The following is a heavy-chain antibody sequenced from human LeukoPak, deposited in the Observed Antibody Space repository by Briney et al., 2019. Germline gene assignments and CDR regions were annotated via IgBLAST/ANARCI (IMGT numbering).Heavy chain of an antibody. CDR3: AREFTIFGAFDI. CDR1: GGSISSGSYY. V-gene: IGHV4-61*02. CDR2: IYTSGGT. J-gene: IGHJ3*02. D-gene: IGHD3-3*01. Sequence: PSQTLSLTCTVSGGSISSGSYYWSWIRQPAGKGLGWIGRIYTSGGTNYNPSLKSRVTISVDTSKNQFSLKLSSVTAADTAVYYCAREFTIFGAFDIWGQGTMVTVSS.